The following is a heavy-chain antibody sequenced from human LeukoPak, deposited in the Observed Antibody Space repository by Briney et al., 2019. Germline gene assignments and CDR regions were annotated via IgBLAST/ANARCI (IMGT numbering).Heavy chain of an antibody. CDR3: AREYSSGWYWSYDYYYYYMDV. CDR1: GDSVSSNSAA. V-gene: IGHV6-1*01. J-gene: IGHJ6*03. D-gene: IGHD6-19*01. CDR2: AYYRSKWYN. Sequence: SQTLSLTCAISGDSVSSNSAARNWIRQSPSRGLEWLGRAYYRSKWYNDYAVSVKSRITINPDTSKNQFSLQLNSVTPEDTAVYYCAREYSSGWYWSYDYYYYYMDVWGKGTTVTVSS.